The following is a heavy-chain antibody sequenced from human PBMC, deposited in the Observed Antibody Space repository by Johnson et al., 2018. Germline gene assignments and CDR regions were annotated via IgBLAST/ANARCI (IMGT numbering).Heavy chain of an antibody. V-gene: IGHV3-23*04. D-gene: IGHD3-3*01. CDR1: GFTFSSYA. Sequence: VQLVQSGGGLVQPGGSLRLSCAASGFTFSSYAMSWVRQAPGKWLEWVSGISDTGGRTYYADAVKGLFTISRDNSNNTLYLQMNSPRPGDTAVYYCAKVSDYEFWNGYYEYWGQGTQVTVSS. CDR3: AKVSDYEFWNGYYEY. J-gene: IGHJ4*02. CDR2: ISDTGGRT.